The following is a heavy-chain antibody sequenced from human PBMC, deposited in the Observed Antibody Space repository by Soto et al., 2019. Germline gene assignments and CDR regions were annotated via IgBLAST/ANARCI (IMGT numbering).Heavy chain of an antibody. CDR1: VFTVISNY. V-gene: IGHV3-53*01. CDR3: VTAPY. J-gene: IGHJ4*02. Sequence: PGGSLRLSCASSVFTVISNYMSWVRQAPGKGLEWVSVIYSGGSTYYADSVKGRFTISRDNSKNTLYLQMNSLRAEDTAVYYCVTAPYWGQGTLVTVSS. D-gene: IGHD5-18*01. CDR2: IYSGGST.